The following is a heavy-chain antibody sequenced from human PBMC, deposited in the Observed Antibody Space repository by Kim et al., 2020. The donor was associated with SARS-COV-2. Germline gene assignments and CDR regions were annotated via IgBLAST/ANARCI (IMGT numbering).Heavy chain of an antibody. Sequence: GGSLRLSCAASGFTFSNYAMSWVRQTPGKGLEWVSTITSSGGETFYADSVKGRFAISRDNSENTLFLQMNSLRVEDTAIYYCAKAFNYGSASAYASFDSLVPGSLVSISS. CDR2: ITSSGGET. J-gene: IGHJ5*01. CDR3: AKAFNYGSASAYASFDS. D-gene: IGHD3-10*01. V-gene: IGHV3-23*01. CDR1: GFTFSNYA.